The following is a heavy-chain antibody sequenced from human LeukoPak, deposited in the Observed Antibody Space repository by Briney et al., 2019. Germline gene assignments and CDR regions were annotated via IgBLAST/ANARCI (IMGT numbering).Heavy chain of an antibody. CDR3: ATDTPSSGSYWRWDAFDI. CDR2: FDPEDGET. D-gene: IGHD1-26*01. Sequence: ASVKVSCKVSGYTLTELSMHWVRQAPGKGLEWMGGFDPEDGETIYAQKFQGRVTMTEDTSTDTAYMELSSLRSEDTAVYYCATDTPSSGSYWRWDAFDIWGQGTMVTVSS. J-gene: IGHJ3*02. CDR1: GYTLTELS. V-gene: IGHV1-24*01.